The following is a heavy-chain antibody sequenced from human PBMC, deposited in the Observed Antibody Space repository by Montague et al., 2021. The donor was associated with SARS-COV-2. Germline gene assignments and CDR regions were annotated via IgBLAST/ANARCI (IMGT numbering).Heavy chain of an antibody. CDR2: ISASAMRT. V-gene: IGHV3-23*01. J-gene: IGHJ4*02. CDR1: GFNFSTYG. D-gene: IGHD3-10*01. Sequence: SLRFSCAASGFNFSTYGMTWVRQAPGKGLEWVSSISASAMRTHYPDSVKGRFTISRDNSKNTLYLQMSSLRAEDTAVYFCLNYHGSGSYGDFWGQGTLVTVSP. CDR3: LNYHGSGSYGDF.